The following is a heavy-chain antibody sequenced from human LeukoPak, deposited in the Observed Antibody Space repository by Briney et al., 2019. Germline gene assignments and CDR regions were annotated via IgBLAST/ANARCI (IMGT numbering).Heavy chain of an antibody. V-gene: IGHV3-30*18. CDR1: GFTFSSYG. Sequence: GRSLRLSCAASGFTFSSYGMHWVLQAPGKGLEWVAVISDDGSKQYYAESVKGRFTISRDNSKNTLYLQMNSLGVEDTAVYYCAKGGGRISDHYFDNWGQGTLVTVSS. D-gene: IGHD3-3*02. J-gene: IGHJ4*02. CDR2: ISDDGSKQ. CDR3: AKGGGRISDHYFDN.